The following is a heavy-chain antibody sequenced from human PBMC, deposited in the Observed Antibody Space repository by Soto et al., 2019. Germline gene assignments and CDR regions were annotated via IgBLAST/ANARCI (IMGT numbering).Heavy chain of an antibody. J-gene: IGHJ4*02. V-gene: IGHV1-8*01. CDR2: MIPNSGYT. CDR3: ARNGGGLGS. D-gene: IGHD2-8*01. Sequence: QVRLVQSGAEVKKPGASVKVSCKASGYTFTNHDVIWVRQAPGQGLEWMGWMIPNSGYTVYAQKFQGRVTMIRDTSISTAFVELSSLRFEDTAVYYCARNGGGLGSWGQGTLVTVSS. CDR1: GYTFTNHD.